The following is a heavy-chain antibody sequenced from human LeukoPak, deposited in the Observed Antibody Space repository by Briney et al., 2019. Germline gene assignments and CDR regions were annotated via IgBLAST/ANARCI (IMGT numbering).Heavy chain of an antibody. Sequence: PSETLSLTCTVSGDSISSSSYYWGWIRQPPGKGLEWIGNIFYSGSTFYNPSLKSRVTISVDKSKNQFSLKLSSVTAADTAVYYCARDDSSGYWYFDYWGQGTLVTVSS. V-gene: IGHV4-39*07. CDR2: IFYSGST. CDR1: GDSISSSSYY. CDR3: ARDDSSGYWYFDY. J-gene: IGHJ4*02. D-gene: IGHD3-22*01.